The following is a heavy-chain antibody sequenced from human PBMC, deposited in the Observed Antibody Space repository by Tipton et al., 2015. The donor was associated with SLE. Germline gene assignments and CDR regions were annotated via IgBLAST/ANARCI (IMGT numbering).Heavy chain of an antibody. CDR3: ATGHFDF. V-gene: IGHV4-59*08. CDR2: VYYSGST. Sequence: TLSLTCTVSGASIRSYCWSWIRQPPGKGLEWIGYVYYSGSTNYNPSLKSRVTISDDTSKNQFSLRLKSVTAADTAVYYCATGHFDFWGQGRLVTVSS. CDR1: GASIRSYC. J-gene: IGHJ5*01. D-gene: IGHD1-1*01.